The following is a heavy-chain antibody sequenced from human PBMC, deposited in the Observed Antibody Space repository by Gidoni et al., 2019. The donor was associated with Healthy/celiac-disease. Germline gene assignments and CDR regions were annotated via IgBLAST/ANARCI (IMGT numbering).Heavy chain of an antibody. CDR3: TRGIGELTGAYYFDY. J-gene: IGHJ4*02. V-gene: IGHV3-49*05. D-gene: IGHD1-26*01. CDR1: GSTFGDYA. Sequence: EVQLVASGGGLVKPGRSLRLSCTASGSTFGDYAMSWFRQAPGKGLEWVGFIRSKAYGGTTEYAASVKGRFTISRDDSKSIAYLQMNSLKTEDTAVYYCTRGIGELTGAYYFDYWGQGTLVTVSS. CDR2: IRSKAYGGTT.